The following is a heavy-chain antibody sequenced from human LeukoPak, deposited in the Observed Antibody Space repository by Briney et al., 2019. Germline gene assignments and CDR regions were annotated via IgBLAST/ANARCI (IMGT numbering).Heavy chain of an antibody. Sequence: ASVKVSCKASGGTFSSYAISWVRQAPGQGLEWMGWINPNSGGTNYAQKFQGRVTMTRDTSISTAYMELSRLRSDDTAVYYCARDLGTHYFDYWGQGTLVTVSS. CDR2: INPNSGGT. V-gene: IGHV1-2*02. D-gene: IGHD3-16*01. CDR3: ARDLGTHYFDY. CDR1: GGTFSSYA. J-gene: IGHJ4*02.